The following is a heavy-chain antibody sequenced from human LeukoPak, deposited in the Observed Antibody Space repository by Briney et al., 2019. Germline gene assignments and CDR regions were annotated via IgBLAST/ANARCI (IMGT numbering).Heavy chain of an antibody. CDR1: GYTFTSYA. V-gene: IGHV1-3*03. CDR2: INAGNGNT. CDR3: ARPFDGDHLGY. D-gene: IGHD4-17*01. J-gene: IGHJ4*02. Sequence: GASVKVSCKASGYTFTSYALHWVRQAPGQRLEWMGWINAGNGNTKYSQEFQGRVTITRDTSASTAYMELSSLRSEDMAVYYCARPFDGDHLGYWGQGTLVTVSS.